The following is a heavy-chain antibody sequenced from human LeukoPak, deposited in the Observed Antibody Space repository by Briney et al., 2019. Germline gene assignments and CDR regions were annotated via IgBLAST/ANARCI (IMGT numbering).Heavy chain of an antibody. J-gene: IGHJ4*02. Sequence: PGGSLRLSCAASGFTFSSDSMSWVRQAPGKGLEWVSSISSSGNYIYYADSMKGRLTINRDNAKNSLYLQINSMSAEDTAVYYYARDTAVSDFDYLGRGNLTTVSS. CDR1: GFTFSSDS. CDR2: ISSSGNYI. D-gene: IGHD4-23*01. CDR3: ARDTAVSDFDY. V-gene: IGHV3-21*01.